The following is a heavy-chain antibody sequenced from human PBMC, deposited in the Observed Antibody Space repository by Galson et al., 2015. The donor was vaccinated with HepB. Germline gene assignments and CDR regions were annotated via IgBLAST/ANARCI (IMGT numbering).Heavy chain of an antibody. Sequence: QSGAEVKKPGESLKISCKGSGYSFTSYWIGWVRQMPGKGLEWMGIIYPGDSDTRYSPSFQGQVTISADKSISTAYLQWSSLKASDTAMYYCARLLHHWNDVSHLDYWGQGTLVTVSS. D-gene: IGHD1-1*01. CDR2: IYPGDSDT. V-gene: IGHV5-51*01. J-gene: IGHJ4*02. CDR3: ARLLHHWNDVSHLDY. CDR1: GYSFTSYW.